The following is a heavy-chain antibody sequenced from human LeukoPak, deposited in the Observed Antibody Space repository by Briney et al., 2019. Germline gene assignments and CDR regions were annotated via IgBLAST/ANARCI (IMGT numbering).Heavy chain of an antibody. CDR3: AREGGGIVGATTSPHFDY. V-gene: IGHV4-4*07. J-gene: IGHJ4*02. CDR1: GGSISSYY. Sequence: SETLSLTCTVSGGSISSYYWSWIRQPAGKGLEWIRRIYTSGSTNYNPSLKSRVTISVDKSKNQFSLKLSSVTAADTAVYYCAREGGGIVGATTSPHFDYWGQGTLVTVSS. CDR2: IYTSGST. D-gene: IGHD1-26*01.